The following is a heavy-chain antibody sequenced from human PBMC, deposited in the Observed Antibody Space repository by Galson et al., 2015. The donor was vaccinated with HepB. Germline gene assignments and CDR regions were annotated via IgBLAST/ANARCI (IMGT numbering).Heavy chain of an antibody. CDR2: INTNTGNP. D-gene: IGHD2-15*01. J-gene: IGHJ5*02. Sequence: SVKVSCKASGYTFTSYAMNWVRQAPGQGLEWMGWINTNTGNPTYAQGFTGRFVFSLDTSVSTAYLQISSLKAGDTAVYYCARATKSGYCSGGSCPFPDPWGQGTLVTVSS. CDR1: GYTFTSYA. V-gene: IGHV7-4-1*02. CDR3: ARATKSGYCSGGSCPFPDP.